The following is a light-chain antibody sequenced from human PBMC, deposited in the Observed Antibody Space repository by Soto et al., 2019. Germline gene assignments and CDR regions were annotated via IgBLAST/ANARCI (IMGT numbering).Light chain of an antibody. CDR3: QLRSNWPPTWT. J-gene: IGKJ1*01. CDR2: DAS. Sequence: EIVLTQSPGTLSLSPGERATLSCRASQSISNYLAWYQHKPGQAPRLLIYDASSRATGIPARFSGSGSGTAFTLTISSLEPEDFAVYFCQLRSNWPPTWTFGQGTKVEVK. V-gene: IGKV3-11*01. CDR1: QSISNY.